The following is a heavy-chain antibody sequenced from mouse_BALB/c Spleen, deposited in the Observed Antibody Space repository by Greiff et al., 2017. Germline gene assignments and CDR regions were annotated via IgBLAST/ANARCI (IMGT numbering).Heavy chain of an antibody. CDR2: IDPENGDT. Sequence: VQLQQSGAELVRSGASVKLSCTASGFNIKDYYMHWVKQRPEQGLEWIGWIDPENGDTEYAPKFQGKATMTADTSSNTAYLQLSSLTSEDTAVYYCSACSLSTMIPYWGQGTTLTVSS. CDR1: GFNIKDYY. V-gene: IGHV14-4*02. CDR3: SACSLSTMIPY. D-gene: IGHD2-4*01. J-gene: IGHJ2*01.